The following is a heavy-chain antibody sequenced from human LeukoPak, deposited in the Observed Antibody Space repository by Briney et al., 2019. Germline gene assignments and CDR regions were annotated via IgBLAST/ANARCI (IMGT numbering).Heavy chain of an antibody. CDR1: GYTFTVYY. J-gene: IGHJ4*02. CDR3: ARDIVVVPAAPESFDY. CDR2: INPNSGGT. D-gene: IGHD2-2*01. V-gene: IGHV1-2*02. Sequence: ASVKVSCKASGYTFTVYYMHWVRQAPGQGLEWMGWINPNSGGTNYAQKFQGRVTMTRDTSISTAYMELSRLRSDDTAVYYCARDIVVVPAAPESFDYWGQGTLVTVSS.